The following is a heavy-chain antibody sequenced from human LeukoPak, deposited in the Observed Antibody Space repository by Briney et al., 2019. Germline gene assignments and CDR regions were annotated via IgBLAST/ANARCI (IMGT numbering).Heavy chain of an antibody. D-gene: IGHD2-2*01. J-gene: IGHJ4*02. CDR3: AKDPSTSSQLLSFDY. V-gene: IGHV3-30*02. CDR1: GFTFSSYG. CDR2: IRYDGSNK. Sequence: PGGSRRLSCAASGFTFSSYGMHWVRQAPGKGLEWVAFIRYDGSNKYYADSVKGRFTISRDNSKNTLYLQMNSLRAEDTPVYYCAKDPSTSSQLLSFDYWGQGTLVTVSS.